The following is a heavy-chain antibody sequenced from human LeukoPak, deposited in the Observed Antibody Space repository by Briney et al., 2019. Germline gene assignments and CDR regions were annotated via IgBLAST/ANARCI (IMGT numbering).Heavy chain of an antibody. CDR1: GGSISSSPCF. V-gene: IGHV4-61*05. CDR3: ARGRDGYVDY. Sequence: PSETLSLTCTVSGGSISSSPCFWGWIRQPPGKGLEWIGYIYYSGSTNYNPSLKSRVTISVDTSKNQFPLRLRSVTAADTAVYYCARGRDGYVDYWGQGTLVTVSS. CDR2: IYYSGST. D-gene: IGHD5-24*01. J-gene: IGHJ4*02.